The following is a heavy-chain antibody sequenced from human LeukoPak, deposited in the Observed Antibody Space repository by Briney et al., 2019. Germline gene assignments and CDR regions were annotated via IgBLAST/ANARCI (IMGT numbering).Heavy chain of an antibody. CDR3: AKEIVGAPTPGAY. CDR1: TDSITSNW. CDR2: VHKSATT. Sequence: PSETLSLTCAVSTDSITSNWWSWVRRPPGKGLEGIGEVHKSATTNYYPSLQSRLTISIDNSKNHIALELTSVTAADTAVYYCAKEIVGAPTPGAYWGQGILVTVSS. V-gene: IGHV4-4*02. J-gene: IGHJ4*02. D-gene: IGHD1-26*01.